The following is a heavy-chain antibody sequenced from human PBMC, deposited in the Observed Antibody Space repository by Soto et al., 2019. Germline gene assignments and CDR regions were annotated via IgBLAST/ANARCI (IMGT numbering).Heavy chain of an antibody. D-gene: IGHD4-4*01. V-gene: IGHV1-69*01. Sequence: SLKLSCKTSGDTFSSYAISWVRQDPGQGLEWMGGIIPIFGTANYAQKFQGRVTITADESTSTAYMELSSLRSEDTAVYYCARAMASTVTTSWFDPLGQGTLVIVSS. CDR1: GDTFSSYA. J-gene: IGHJ5*02. CDR2: IIPIFGTA. CDR3: ARAMASTVTTSWFDP.